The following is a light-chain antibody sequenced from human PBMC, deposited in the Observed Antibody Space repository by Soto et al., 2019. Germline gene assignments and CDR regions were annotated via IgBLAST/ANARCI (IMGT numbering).Light chain of an antibody. Sequence: QSALTQPPSASGSPGQSVTISCTGTSSDVGRYNYVSWYQQHPGKAPKLMISEVNKRASGVPDRFSGSKSGNTASLTVSGLQAEDEADYYCSSYAGTPFVFGTVTKVTVL. CDR1: SSDVGRYNY. CDR3: SSYAGTPFV. CDR2: EVN. J-gene: IGLJ1*01. V-gene: IGLV2-8*01.